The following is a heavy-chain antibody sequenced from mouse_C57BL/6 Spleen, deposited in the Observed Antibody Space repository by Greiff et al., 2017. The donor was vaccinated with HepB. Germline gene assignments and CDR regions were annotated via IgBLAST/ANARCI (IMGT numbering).Heavy chain of an antibody. CDR3: AFYDSYYFDY. CDR1: GYTFTSYG. Sequence: QVQLQQSGAELARPGASVKLSCKASGYTFTSYGISWVKQRTGQGLEWIGEIYPRSGNTYYNEKFKGKATLTADKSSSTAYMELRSLTSEDSAVYFCAFYDSYYFDYWGQGTTLTVSS. V-gene: IGHV1-81*01. J-gene: IGHJ2*01. D-gene: IGHD2-3*01. CDR2: IYPRSGNT.